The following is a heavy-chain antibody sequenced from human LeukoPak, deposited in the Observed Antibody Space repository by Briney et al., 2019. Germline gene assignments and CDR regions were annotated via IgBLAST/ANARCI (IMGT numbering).Heavy chain of an antibody. CDR1: GCSFSSYF. CDR3: ARTSLGEWNYGCYFDY. Sequence: SETLPLTCTVSGCSFSSYFWSWIRQPPGRGLEWFGYIYYRWSTNHIPSCKGRVTISVDTSKNLFPLKLSSGAAADTAVYYCARTSLGEWNYGCYFDYWGQGTLVTVSS. CDR2: IYYRWST. D-gene: IGHD3-16*01. V-gene: IGHV4-59*13. J-gene: IGHJ4*02.